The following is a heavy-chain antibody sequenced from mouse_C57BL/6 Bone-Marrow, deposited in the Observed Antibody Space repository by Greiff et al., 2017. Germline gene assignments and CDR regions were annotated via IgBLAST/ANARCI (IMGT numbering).Heavy chain of an antibody. Sequence: QVQLQQPGAELVKPGASVKLSCKASGYTFTSYWLHWVKQRPGQGLEWIGMIHPNSGSTNYNEKFKSKATLTVDKSSSTAYMQLSSLTSADSAVYYCARRRLRFDYWGQGTTLTVSS. CDR2: IHPNSGST. CDR1: GYTFTSYW. V-gene: IGHV1-64*01. CDR3: ARRRLRFDY. J-gene: IGHJ2*01. D-gene: IGHD2-4*01.